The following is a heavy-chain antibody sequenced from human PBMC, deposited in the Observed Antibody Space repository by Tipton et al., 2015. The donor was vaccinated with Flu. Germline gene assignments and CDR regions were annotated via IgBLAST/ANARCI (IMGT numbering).Heavy chain of an antibody. CDR3: ARAIAGADSL. V-gene: IGHV3-7*01. CDR1: GFTLSSYW. J-gene: IGHJ4*02. CDR2: IKQDGTEK. D-gene: IGHD1-26*01. Sequence: QLVQSGGGLVQPGGSLRLSCAASGFTLSSYWMTWVRQAPGKGLEWVANIKQDGTEKYYVDSVKGRFTISRDNAKNSLYLQMNSLRAEDTAVYYCARAIAGADSLWGQGTLVTVSS.